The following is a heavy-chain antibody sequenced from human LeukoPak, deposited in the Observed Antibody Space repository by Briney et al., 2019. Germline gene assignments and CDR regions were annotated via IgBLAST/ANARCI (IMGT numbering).Heavy chain of an antibody. V-gene: IGHV1-58*01. CDR2: IVVGSGNT. J-gene: IGHJ4*02. CDR3: AADPGHYVDYDFDY. Sequence: GTSVKVSCKASGFTSTSSAVQWVRQARGQRLEWIGWIVVGSGNTNYAQKFQERVTITRDMSTSTAYMELSSLRSEDTAVYYCAADPGHYVDYDFDYWGQGTLVTVSS. D-gene: IGHD4-17*01. CDR1: GFTSTSSA.